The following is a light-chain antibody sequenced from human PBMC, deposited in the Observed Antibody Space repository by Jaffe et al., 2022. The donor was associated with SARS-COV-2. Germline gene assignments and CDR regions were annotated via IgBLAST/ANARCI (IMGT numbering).Light chain of an antibody. Sequence: QSALTQPASVSGSPGQSITISCTGTSSDVGSYDLVSWYQQHPGKAPKVMIYEGNKRPSGVSNRFSGSKSGNTASLTISGLQAEDEADYYCCSYTGSGVVFGGGTKLTVL. V-gene: IGLV2-23*01. J-gene: IGLJ2*01. CDR1: SSDVGSYDL. CDR3: CSYTGSGVV. CDR2: EGN.